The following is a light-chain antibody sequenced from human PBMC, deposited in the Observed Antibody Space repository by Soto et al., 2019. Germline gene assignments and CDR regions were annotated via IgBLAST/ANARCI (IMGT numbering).Light chain of an antibody. J-gene: IGKJ3*01. CDR2: GAS. V-gene: IGKV1-27*01. CDR1: QGISDH. CDR3: ENYNSAPFT. Sequence: DIQMTQSPSFLSAYVGDSVTITCRASQGISDHLAWYQQRPGKVPNLLIYGASTLQSGVPSRFSGRGSGTDFTLTISALQPEDVATYYCENYNSAPFTFGPGTKVDLK.